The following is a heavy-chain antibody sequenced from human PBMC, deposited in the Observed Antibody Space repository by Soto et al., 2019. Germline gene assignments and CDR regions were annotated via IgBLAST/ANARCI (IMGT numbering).Heavy chain of an antibody. J-gene: IGHJ5*02. CDR2: IYYSGST. V-gene: IGHV4-31*03. D-gene: IGHD2-2*01. Sequence: QVQLQESGPGLVKPSQTLSLTCTVSGGSISSGGYYWSWIRQHPGKGLEWIGYIYYSGSTYYNPSLKSRFTIPVDTSKNHFSLKLSSVTAADTAVYYCARADIVVVPAATWSAPWGQGTLVTVSS. CDR1: GGSISSGGYY. CDR3: ARADIVVVPAATWSAP.